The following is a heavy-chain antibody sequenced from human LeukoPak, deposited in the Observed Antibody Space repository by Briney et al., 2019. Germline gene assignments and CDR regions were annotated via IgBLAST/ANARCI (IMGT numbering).Heavy chain of an antibody. Sequence: GGSLRLSCAASGFTFSSYAMHWVRQAPGKGLEGVAVISYDGINKYSADSVKGRFTISRDNSKNTLYLQMNSLRAEDTAVYYCARSGGCSSTSCYIRAFDIWGQGTMVTVSS. CDR1: GFTFSSYA. D-gene: IGHD2-2*02. CDR3: ARSGGCSSTSCYIRAFDI. CDR2: ISYDGINK. J-gene: IGHJ3*02. V-gene: IGHV3-30*04.